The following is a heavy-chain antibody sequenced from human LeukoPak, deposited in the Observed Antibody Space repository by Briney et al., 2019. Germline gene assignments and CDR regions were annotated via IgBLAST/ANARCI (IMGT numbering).Heavy chain of an antibody. V-gene: IGHV3-30*18. CDR1: GFTFNSFG. Sequence: PGRSLRLSCAASGFTFNSFGMHWVRQAPGKELEWVAVISYDGSNKYFADSVKGRFTISRDNSKNTLYLQMNSLRAEDTAVYYCAKDYDSSGWAAFDIWGQGTMVTVSS. CDR2: ISYDGSNK. D-gene: IGHD3-22*01. J-gene: IGHJ3*02. CDR3: AKDYDSSGWAAFDI.